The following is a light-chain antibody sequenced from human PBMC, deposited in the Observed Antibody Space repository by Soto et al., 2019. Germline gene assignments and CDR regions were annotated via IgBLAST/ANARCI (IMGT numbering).Light chain of an antibody. CDR3: QHYTNWPPWT. J-gene: IGKJ1*01. Sequence: EIVMTQSPATLSMSPGERATLSCRASQSVSSNLAWYQQKPGQAPRLLIYGASTRATDIPARFSGSGSGTEFTLTISSLQSDGFAVYYCQHYTNWPPWTFGQGTKVEIK. V-gene: IGKV3-15*01. CDR1: QSVSSN. CDR2: GAS.